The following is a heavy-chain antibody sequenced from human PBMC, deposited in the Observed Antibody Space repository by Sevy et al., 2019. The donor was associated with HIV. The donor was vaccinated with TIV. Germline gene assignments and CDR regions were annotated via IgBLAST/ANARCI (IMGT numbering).Heavy chain of an antibody. V-gene: IGHV3-23*01. CDR3: AKHFIARALYFDQ. D-gene: IGHD3-16*02. CDR2: ISGTGGTT. J-gene: IGHJ4*02. CDR1: GFNFSSYA. Sequence: GGSLRLSCAASGFNFSSYAMSWVRQAPGQGLEWVSVISGTGGTTFYAGSVEGRFTISRDNSKNTLYLQMNTLRAEDTVVYYCAKHFIARALYFDQWGQGSLVTVSS.